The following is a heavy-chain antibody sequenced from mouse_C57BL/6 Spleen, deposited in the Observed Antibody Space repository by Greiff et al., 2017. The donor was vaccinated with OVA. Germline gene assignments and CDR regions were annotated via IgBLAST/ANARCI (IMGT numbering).Heavy chain of an antibody. CDR1: GYTFTSYW. J-gene: IGHJ3*01. D-gene: IGHD2-1*01. V-gene: IGHV1-55*01. CDR2: IYPGSGST. Sequence: QVQLQQSGAELVKPGASVKMSCKASGYTFTSYWITWVKQRPGQGLEWIGDIYPGSGSTNYNEKFKSKATLTVDTSSSTAYMQLSSLTSEDSAVYYCARSTNGFTWFAYWGQGTLVTVSA. CDR3: ARSTNGFTWFAY.